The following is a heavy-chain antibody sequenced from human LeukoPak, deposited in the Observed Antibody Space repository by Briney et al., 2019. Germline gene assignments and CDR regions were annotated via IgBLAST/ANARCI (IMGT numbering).Heavy chain of an antibody. Sequence: PGGSLRLSCAASGFIVSSNYMTWVRQAPGKGLEWVSVIYSGGCTYYADSVKGRFTISRDNSKNTLYLQMNSLRAEDTAVYYCARDQHYGGIDYWGQGTLVTVSS. CDR3: ARDQHYGGIDY. D-gene: IGHD4-23*01. CDR2: IYSGGCT. CDR1: GFIVSSNY. J-gene: IGHJ4*02. V-gene: IGHV3-53*01.